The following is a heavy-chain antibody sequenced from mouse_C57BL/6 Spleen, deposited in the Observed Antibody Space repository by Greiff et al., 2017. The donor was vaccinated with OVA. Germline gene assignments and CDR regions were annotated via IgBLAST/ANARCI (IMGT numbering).Heavy chain of an antibody. CDR2: IYPGSGST. CDR3: AKGTGEDAMDY. CDR1: GYTFTSYW. Sequence: QVHVKQPGAELVKPGASVKMSCKASGYTFTSYWITWVKQRPGQGLEWIGDIYPGSGSTNYNEKFKSKATLTVDTSSSTAYMQLSSLTSEDSAVYYCAKGTGEDAMDYWGQGTSVTVSS. D-gene: IGHD4-1*01. J-gene: IGHJ4*01. V-gene: IGHV1-55*01.